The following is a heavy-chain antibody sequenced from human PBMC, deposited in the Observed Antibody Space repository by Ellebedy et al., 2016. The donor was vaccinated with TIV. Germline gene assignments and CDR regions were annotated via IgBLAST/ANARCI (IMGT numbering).Heavy chain of an antibody. D-gene: IGHD6-13*01. V-gene: IGHV1-2*02. Sequence: ASVKVSCXASGYTFTSYDINWVRQATGQGLEWMGWINPNSGGTNYAQKFQGRVTMTRDTSISTAYMELSRLRSDDTAVYYCAKKRGVGSSWYEEDYYYGMDVWGQGTTVTVSS. CDR3: AKKRGVGSSWYEEDYYYGMDV. CDR1: GYTFTSYD. CDR2: INPNSGGT. J-gene: IGHJ6*02.